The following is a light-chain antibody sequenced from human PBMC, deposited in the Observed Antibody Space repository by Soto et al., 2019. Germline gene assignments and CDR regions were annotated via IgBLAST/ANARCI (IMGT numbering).Light chain of an antibody. J-gene: IGLJ3*02. CDR3: QSYEV. CDR1: SSNIGAGYD. CDR2: GNS. V-gene: IGLV1-40*01. Sequence: QPVLTQPPSVSGAPGQRVTISCTGSSSNIGAGYDVHWYQQLPGTAPKLLIYGNSNRPSGVPDRFSGSKSGTSASLAITGLQAEDEADYYCQSYEVFGGGTKVTVL.